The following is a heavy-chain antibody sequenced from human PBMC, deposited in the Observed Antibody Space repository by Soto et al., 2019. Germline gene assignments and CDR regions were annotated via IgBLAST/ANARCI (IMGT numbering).Heavy chain of an antibody. CDR1: GYTFTGHY. Sequence: QVQLVQSGAEVKKPGASVKVSCKASGYTFTGHYMHWVRQAPGQGLEWMGWINPNSVGTNYAQKFQGRVTMTRDTSISTAYMELSRLRSDDTALYYCARELMVRAAHGFDIWGQGTMVTVSS. CDR3: ARELMVRAAHGFDI. D-gene: IGHD3-10*01. CDR2: INPNSVGT. V-gene: IGHV1-2*02. J-gene: IGHJ3*02.